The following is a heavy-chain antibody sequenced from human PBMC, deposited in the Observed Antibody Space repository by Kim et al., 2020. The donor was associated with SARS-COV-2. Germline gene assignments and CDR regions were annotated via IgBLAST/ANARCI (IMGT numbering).Heavy chain of an antibody. V-gene: IGHV1-18*01. Sequence: QKLQGRVTTTTDTSTSTAYMELGSLRSDDTAVYYCARDPGYTSGWYGDFDYWGQGTLVTVSS. D-gene: IGHD6-19*01. J-gene: IGHJ4*02. CDR3: ARDPGYTSGWYGDFDY.